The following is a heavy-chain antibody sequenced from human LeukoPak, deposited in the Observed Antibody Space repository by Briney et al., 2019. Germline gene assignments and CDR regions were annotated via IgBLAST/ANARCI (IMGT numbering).Heavy chain of an antibody. CDR1: GFTFGDYA. Sequence: GGSLRLSCTASGFTFGDYAISGVRQAPAKGLEWVGFIRSKAYGGTTEYAASVKGRFTISRDDSKSIAYLQMNSLRTEDTAVYYCTRGEWFGELLFDYWGQGTLVTVSS. V-gene: IGHV3-49*04. CDR3: TRGEWFGELLFDY. D-gene: IGHD3-10*01. J-gene: IGHJ4*02. CDR2: IRSKAYGGTT.